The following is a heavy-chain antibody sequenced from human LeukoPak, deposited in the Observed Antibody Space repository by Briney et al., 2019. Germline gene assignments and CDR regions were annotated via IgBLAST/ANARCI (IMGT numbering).Heavy chain of an antibody. CDR1: GGSISSSSYY. V-gene: IGHV4-39*01. J-gene: IGHJ4*02. CDR2: IYYSGST. D-gene: IGHD1-1*01. Sequence: SETLSLTCTVSGGSISSSSYYWGWIRQPPGKGLEWIGSIYYSGSTYYNPSLKSRVTISVDTSKNQFSLKLSSVTAADTALYYCARHSSNFYFDYWGQGTLVTVSS. CDR3: ARHSSNFYFDY.